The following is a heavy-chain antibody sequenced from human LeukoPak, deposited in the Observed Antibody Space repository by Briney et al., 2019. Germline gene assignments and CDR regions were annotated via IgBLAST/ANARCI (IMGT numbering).Heavy chain of an antibody. Sequence: SVKVSCKASGGTFSSYAISWVRQAPGQGLEWMGGIIPIFGTANYAQKFQGRVTITADESTSTAYMELSSLRSEDTAVYYCARVLGYYYGSGSYLTPKYYYYYMDVWGKGTTVTISS. CDR1: GGTFSSYA. J-gene: IGHJ6*03. CDR2: IIPIFGTA. D-gene: IGHD3-10*01. CDR3: ARVLGYYYGSGSYLTPKYYYYYMDV. V-gene: IGHV1-69*13.